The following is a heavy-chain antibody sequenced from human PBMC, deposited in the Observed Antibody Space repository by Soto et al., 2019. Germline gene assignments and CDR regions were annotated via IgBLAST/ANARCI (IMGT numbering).Heavy chain of an antibody. V-gene: IGHV1-69*13. CDR1: GGTFSSYA. CDR3: ARELGQKFDY. CDR2: IIPMFGTA. J-gene: IGHJ4*02. Sequence: GPSVKVSCKASGGTFSSYAISWVRQAPGQGLEWMGGIIPMFGTANYAQNFQGRVTITADESTSTAYMELTSLRAEDTAVYYCARELGQKFDYWGQGTLVTVSS.